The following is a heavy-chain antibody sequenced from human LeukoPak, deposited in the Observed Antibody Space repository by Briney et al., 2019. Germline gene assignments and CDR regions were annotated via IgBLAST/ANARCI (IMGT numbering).Heavy chain of an antibody. Sequence: SQTLSLTCTVSGGSLSSGSYYWSWIRQPAGKGLEWIGRIYTSGSTNYNPSLKSRVTISVDTSKNQFTLKLSSVTAADTAVYYCAREPMYSSSSDRLFDYWGQGTLVTVSS. J-gene: IGHJ4*02. CDR2: IYTSGST. D-gene: IGHD6-6*01. CDR3: AREPMYSSSSDRLFDY. CDR1: GGSLSSGSYY. V-gene: IGHV4-61*02.